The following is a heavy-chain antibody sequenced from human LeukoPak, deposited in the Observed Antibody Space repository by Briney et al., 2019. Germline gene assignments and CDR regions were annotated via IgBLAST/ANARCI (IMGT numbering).Heavy chain of an antibody. CDR3: AKDDAWLQFGE. D-gene: IGHD5-24*01. CDR1: GFTFSSHG. V-gene: IGHV3-23*01. CDR2: ISPRGDIT. Sequence: GGSLRLSCAASGFTFSSHGMNWVRQDPGKGLEWVSGISPRGDITYYADSVKGRFTISIDNSKNTLYLEVISLTVEDTAVYYCAKDDAWLQFGEWSQGTLVTVSS. J-gene: IGHJ4*02.